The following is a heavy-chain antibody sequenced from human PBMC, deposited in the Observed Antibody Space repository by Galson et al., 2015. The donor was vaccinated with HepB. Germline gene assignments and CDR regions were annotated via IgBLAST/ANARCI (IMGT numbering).Heavy chain of an antibody. D-gene: IGHD1-26*01. CDR1: GFSFYDYA. CDR3: ARDVSGSYDY. CDR2: ITWDGGRT. Sequence: SLRLSCAASGFSFYDYAMHWVRQAPGKGLEWVSLITWDGGRTHYADSVKGRFTISRDTSKNSLYLQMNSLRAEDTALYYCARDVSGSYDYWGQGTLVTVSS. J-gene: IGHJ4*02. V-gene: IGHV3-43D*03.